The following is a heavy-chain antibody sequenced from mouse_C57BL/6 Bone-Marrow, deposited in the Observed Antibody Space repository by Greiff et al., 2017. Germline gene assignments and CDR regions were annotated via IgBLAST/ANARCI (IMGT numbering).Heavy chain of an antibody. V-gene: IGHV2-6*03. D-gene: IGHD2-1*01. J-gene: IGHJ4*01. CDR1: GFSLTRYG. CDR2: IWSDGST. Sequence: VKLVESGPGLVAPSQSLSITCTVSGFSLTRYGVHWVRQPPGKGLEWLVVIWSDGSTTYNSALKSRLSISKDNSKSQVFLKMNSLQTDDTAMYYCARWGNYGYAMDYWGQGTSVTVSS. CDR3: ARWGNYGYAMDY.